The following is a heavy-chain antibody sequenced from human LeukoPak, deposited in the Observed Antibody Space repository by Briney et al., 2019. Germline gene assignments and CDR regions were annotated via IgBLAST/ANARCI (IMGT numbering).Heavy chain of an antibody. CDR1: GFTFSSYS. Sequence: GGTLSLSCAASGFTFSSYSMNWVRQAPGKGLKWIAYISSCSSYIYYADSVKGRFTISRDNAKNSLYLQMNSLRAEDTAVYYCAREATVNIVLVPAPNWFDPWGQGTLVTVSS. CDR3: AREATVNIVLVPAPNWFDP. CDR2: ISSCSSYI. J-gene: IGHJ5*02. D-gene: IGHD2-2*01. V-gene: IGHV3-21*01.